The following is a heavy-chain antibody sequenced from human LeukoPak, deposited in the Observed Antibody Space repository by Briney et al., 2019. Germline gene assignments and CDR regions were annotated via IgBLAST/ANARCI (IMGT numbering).Heavy chain of an antibody. CDR3: ARTNSMTIFGLVTRLNGWFDP. CDR1: GGTFSSYA. D-gene: IGHD3-3*01. J-gene: IGHJ5*02. V-gene: IGHV1-69*06. Sequence: SVKASCKASGGTFSSYAISWVRQAPGQGLEWMGSIIPIFGTANYAQKFQGRVTITADKSTSTAYMELSSLRSEDTAVYYCARTNSMTIFGLVTRLNGWFDPWGQGTLVTVSS. CDR2: IIPIFGTA.